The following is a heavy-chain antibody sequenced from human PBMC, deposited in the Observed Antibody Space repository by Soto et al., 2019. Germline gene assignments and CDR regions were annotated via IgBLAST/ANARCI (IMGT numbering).Heavy chain of an antibody. CDR1: GYTFTGYY. J-gene: IGHJ5*02. CDR2: INPNSGGT. Sequence: ASVKVSCKASGYTFTGYYMHWVRQAPGQGLEWMGWINPNSGGTNYAQKFQGWVTMTRDTSISTAYMELSRLRPDDTAVYYCARAKNYDILTGKTSWFDPWGQGTLVTVSS. V-gene: IGHV1-2*04. D-gene: IGHD3-9*01. CDR3: ARAKNYDILTGKTSWFDP.